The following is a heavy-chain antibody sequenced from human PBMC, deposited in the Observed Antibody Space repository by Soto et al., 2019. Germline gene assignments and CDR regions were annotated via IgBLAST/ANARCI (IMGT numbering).Heavy chain of an antibody. CDR3: ARGRRSPYIFWFDP. J-gene: IGHJ5*02. V-gene: IGHV1-8*01. CDR2: MNPNSGNT. CDR1: AYTFTSYD. D-gene: IGHD2-21*01. Sequence: ASVKVSCKASAYTFTSYDINWGRQASGQGLEWMGWMNPNSGNTGYTQKFQGRVTMTRNTSISTAYMELSSLRSEDTAVYYCARGRRSPYIFWFDPWGQGTLVTVSS.